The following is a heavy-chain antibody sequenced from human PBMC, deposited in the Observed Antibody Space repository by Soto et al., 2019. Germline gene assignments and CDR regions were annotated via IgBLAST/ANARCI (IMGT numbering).Heavy chain of an antibody. CDR3: AHIDAWWVAPDI. D-gene: IGHD2-8*02. CDR1: GFSLSTSGVG. CDR2: IYWDDDK. V-gene: IGHV2-5*02. J-gene: IGHJ3*02. Sequence: QITLKESGPTLVKPTQTLTLTCTFSGFSLSTSGVGVGCIRQPPGKALEWLALIYWDDDKRYSPSLKSRLTITKDTSKNQVVLTMTNMDPVDTATYYCAHIDAWWVAPDIWGQGTMVTVSS.